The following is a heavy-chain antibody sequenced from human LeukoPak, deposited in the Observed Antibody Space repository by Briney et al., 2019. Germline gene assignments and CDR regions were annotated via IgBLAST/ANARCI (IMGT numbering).Heavy chain of an antibody. J-gene: IGHJ5*02. V-gene: IGHV4-30-2*01. CDR1: GGSISSGGYS. CDR2: IYHSGST. D-gene: IGHD3-10*01. CDR3: GSYNSWS. Sequence: ETSETLSLTCAVSGGSISSGGYSWSWIRQPPGKGLEWIGYIYHSGSTYYNPSLKSRVTISVDRSKNQFSLNLSSVIAADTAVYSRGSYNSWSWGQGTLVTVSS.